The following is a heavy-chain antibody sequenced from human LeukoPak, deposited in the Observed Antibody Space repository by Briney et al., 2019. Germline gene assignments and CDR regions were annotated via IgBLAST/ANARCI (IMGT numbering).Heavy chain of an antibody. Sequence: PGRSLRLSCEASGFTFSSYAMHWVRQAPGKGLEWVAVISYDGSNKYYADSVKGRFTISRDNSKNTLYLQMNSLRAEDTAVYYCARDPSTNDYGDWYYFDYWGQGTLVTVSS. CDR2: ISYDGSNK. V-gene: IGHV3-30*04. J-gene: IGHJ4*02. CDR3: ARDPSTNDYGDWYYFDY. CDR1: GFTFSSYA. D-gene: IGHD4-17*01.